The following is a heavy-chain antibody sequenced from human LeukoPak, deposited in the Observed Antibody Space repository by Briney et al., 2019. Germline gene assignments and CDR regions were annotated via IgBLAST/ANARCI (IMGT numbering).Heavy chain of an antibody. Sequence: GRSLRLSCAASGFTFSSYGVHWVRQAPGKGLEWVAVIWYDGSNKYYADSVKGRFTISRDNSKNTLYLQMNSLRAEDTDVYYCARAGYSSGFSALGYWGQGTLVTVSS. CDR3: ARAGYSSGFSALGY. CDR1: GFTFSSYG. CDR2: IWYDGSNK. D-gene: IGHD2-15*01. J-gene: IGHJ4*02. V-gene: IGHV3-33*01.